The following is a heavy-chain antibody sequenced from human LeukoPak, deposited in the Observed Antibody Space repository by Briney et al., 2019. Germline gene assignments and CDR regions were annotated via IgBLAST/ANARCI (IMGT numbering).Heavy chain of an antibody. V-gene: IGHV4-4*07. CDR1: GGSISSYY. CDR3: ARDQRWLQALDF. D-gene: IGHD5-24*01. Sequence: SETLSLTCTVSGGSISSYYWSWIRQPAGKGLEWIGRVHTSGSTNYNPSLKSRISVSVDTSKNQFSLKLTSVTAADTAVYYCARDQRWLQALDFWGQGTLVTVSS. CDR2: VHTSGST. J-gene: IGHJ4*02.